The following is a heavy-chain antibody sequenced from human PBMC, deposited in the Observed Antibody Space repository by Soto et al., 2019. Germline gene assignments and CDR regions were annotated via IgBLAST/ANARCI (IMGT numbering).Heavy chain of an antibody. CDR2: IIPIFGTA. CDR3: AGDFNWGSDY. Sequence: GASVKVSCKASGGTFSSYAISWVRQAPGQGLEWMGGIIPIFGTANYAQKFQGRVTITADESTSTAYMELSSLRSGDTAVYFCAGDFNWGSDYWGQGTLVTVGS. V-gene: IGHV1-69*13. CDR1: GGTFSSYA. D-gene: IGHD7-27*01. J-gene: IGHJ4*02.